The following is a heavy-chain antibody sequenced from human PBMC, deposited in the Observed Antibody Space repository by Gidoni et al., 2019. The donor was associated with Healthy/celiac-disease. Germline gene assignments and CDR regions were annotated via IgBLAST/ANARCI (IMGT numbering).Heavy chain of an antibody. V-gene: IGHV3-21*01. J-gene: IGHJ3*02. D-gene: IGHD3-9*01. CDR2: ISSSSSYI. Sequence: EVQLVESGGGLVKPGGSLRLSCAASGFTFSSYSMNWVRQAPGKGLEWVSSISSSSSYIYYADSVKGRFTISRDNAKNSLYLQMNSLRAEDTAVYYCARDFHDILTGDAFDIWGQGTMVTVSS. CDR1: GFTFSSYS. CDR3: ARDFHDILTGDAFDI.